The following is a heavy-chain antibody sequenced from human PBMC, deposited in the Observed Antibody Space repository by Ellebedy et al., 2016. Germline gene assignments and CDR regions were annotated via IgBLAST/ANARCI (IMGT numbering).Heavy chain of an antibody. CDR1: GGTFSSYA. CDR3: ARDSISGWDLNRWFNP. CDR2: IIPIFGTA. D-gene: IGHD6-25*01. V-gene: IGHV1-69*13. J-gene: IGHJ5*02. Sequence: SVKVSCXASGGTFSSYAISWVRQAPGQGLEWMGGIIPIFGTANYAQKFQGRVTITADESTSTAYMELSSLRSEDTAVYYCARDSISGWDLNRWFNPWGQGTLVTVSS.